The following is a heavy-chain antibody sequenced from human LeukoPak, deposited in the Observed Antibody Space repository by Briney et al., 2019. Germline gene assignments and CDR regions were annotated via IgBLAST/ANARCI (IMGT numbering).Heavy chain of an antibody. J-gene: IGHJ4*02. D-gene: IGHD3-3*01. CDR1: GYTFTGYY. V-gene: IGHV1-2*02. CDR3: ARADLTYCDFWSGYKLLDY. CDR2: INPNSGGT. Sequence: GASVKVSCKASGYTFTGYYMHWVRQAPGQGLEWMGWINPNSGGTNYAQKFQGRVTMTRDTCISPAYMELSRLRSDGTAVYYCARADLTYCDFWSGYKLLDYWGQGTLVTVSS.